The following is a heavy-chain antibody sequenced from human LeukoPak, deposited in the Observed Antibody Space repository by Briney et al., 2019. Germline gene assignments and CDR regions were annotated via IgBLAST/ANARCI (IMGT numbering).Heavy chain of an antibody. CDR3: ARDPYVSNFDY. J-gene: IGHJ4*02. CDR1: GFTFSNYW. D-gene: IGHD3-10*02. Sequence: GGSLRLSCAASGFTFSNYWMSWVRQAPGKGPEWMGNIKEDGSEIYYVDSVKGRFTISRDNAQNSLYLHMHSLRVEDTAVYYCARDPYVSNFDYWGQGTLVTVSS. CDR2: IKEDGSEI. V-gene: IGHV3-7*03.